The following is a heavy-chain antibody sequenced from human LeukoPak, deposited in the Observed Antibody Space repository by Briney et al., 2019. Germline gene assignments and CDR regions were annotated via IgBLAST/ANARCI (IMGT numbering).Heavy chain of an antibody. D-gene: IGHD3-9*01. J-gene: IGHJ4*02. Sequence: GGSLRLSCAASRFTFSSYSMNWVRQAPGKGLEWVSSISSTSSYIYYADSVKGRFTISRDNAKNSLYLQMNSLRAEDTAVYYCARDWDDILTGRFNWGQGTLVTVSS. CDR3: ARDWDDILTGRFN. CDR2: ISSTSSYI. CDR1: RFTFSSYS. V-gene: IGHV3-21*01.